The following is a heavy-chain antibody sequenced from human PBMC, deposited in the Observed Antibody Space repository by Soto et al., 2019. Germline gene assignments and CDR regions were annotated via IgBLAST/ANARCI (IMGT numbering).Heavy chain of an antibody. J-gene: IGHJ3*02. CDR2: IDIAGNT. D-gene: IGHD1-1*01. Sequence: PGGSLRLSCAASGFTFSSYDMHWVRQATGEGLEWVSAIDIAGNTYYPGSVKGRFTISRENGKNSLYLQMSSLRAGDTAVYYCAREGERGSGDSVDALDIWGQGTLVTVSS. CDR1: GFTFSSYD. CDR3: AREGERGSGDSVDALDI. V-gene: IGHV3-13*01.